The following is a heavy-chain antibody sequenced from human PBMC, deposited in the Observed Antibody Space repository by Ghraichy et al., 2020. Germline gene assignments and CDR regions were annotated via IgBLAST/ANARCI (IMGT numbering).Heavy chain of an antibody. CDR2: ISGSGVST. CDR1: GFTFSSYA. D-gene: IGHD2-2*01. V-gene: IGHV3-23*01. CDR3: AKAHSPYIVVVPAAPYYFDY. J-gene: IGHJ4*02. Sequence: GGSRRLSCAASGFTFSSYAMSWVRQAPGKGLEWVSAISGSGVSTYYADSVKGRFTISRDNSKNTLYLQMNSLRAEDTAVYYCAKAHSPYIVVVPAAPYYFDYWGQGTLVTVSS.